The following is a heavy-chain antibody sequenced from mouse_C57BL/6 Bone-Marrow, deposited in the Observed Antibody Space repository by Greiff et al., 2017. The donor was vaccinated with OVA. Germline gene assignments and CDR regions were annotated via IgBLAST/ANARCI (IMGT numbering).Heavy chain of an antibody. V-gene: IGHV1-63*01. J-gene: IGHJ1*03. CDR1: GYTFTNYW. CDR2: IYPGGGYT. CDR3: ARRGGLRRGYFDV. Sequence: VQLQQSGAELVRPGTSVKMSCKASGYTFTNYWIGWAKQRPGHGLEWIGDIYPGGGYTNYNEKFKGKATLTADKSSSTAYMQFSSLTSEDSAIYYCARRGGLRRGYFDVWGTGTTVTVSS. D-gene: IGHD2-2*01.